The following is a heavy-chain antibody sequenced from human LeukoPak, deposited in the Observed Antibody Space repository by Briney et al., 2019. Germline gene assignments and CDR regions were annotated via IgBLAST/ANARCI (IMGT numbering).Heavy chain of an antibody. Sequence: GGSLRLSCAASGFTFSNYAVSWVRQAPGKGLEWVSAISGGGGSTYSADSVKGRFTISRDNSKNTLYLQMNSLRAEDTAVYYCAKEPHYALFDYWGQGTLVTVSS. V-gene: IGHV3-23*01. CDR1: GFTFSNYA. J-gene: IGHJ4*02. D-gene: IGHD4-17*01. CDR3: AKEPHYALFDY. CDR2: ISGGGGST.